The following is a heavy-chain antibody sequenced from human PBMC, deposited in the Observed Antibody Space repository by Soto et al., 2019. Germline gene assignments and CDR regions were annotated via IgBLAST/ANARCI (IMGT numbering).Heavy chain of an antibody. CDR2: IFFRANT. J-gene: IGHJ4*02. D-gene: IGHD6-13*01. Sequence: SETLSLTCKVPGASISSGTYYWGWIRQRTGKGQEWIGNIFFRANTHYNPSLKIRVTVSVETSKNQFSLKLASVTSSDTAVYYGARRVVSNSWYFDYWGQGTLVTVSS. V-gene: IGHV4-39*01. CDR3: ARRVVSNSWYFDY. CDR1: GASISSGTYY.